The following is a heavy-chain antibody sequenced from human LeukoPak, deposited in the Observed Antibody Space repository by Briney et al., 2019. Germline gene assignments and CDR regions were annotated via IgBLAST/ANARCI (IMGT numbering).Heavy chain of an antibody. D-gene: IGHD3-10*01. CDR3: ARGPPYGSGKFGPFDY. Sequence: PGGSLRPSCAASGFTFSDYYMTWIRQAPGKGLEWVSYINSSGYTIYYADSVKGRFTISRDNAKNSLYLQMNSLRTEDTAVYYCARGPPYGSGKFGPFDYWGQGTLVTVSS. CDR2: INSSGYTI. V-gene: IGHV3-11*01. CDR1: GFTFSDYY. J-gene: IGHJ4*02.